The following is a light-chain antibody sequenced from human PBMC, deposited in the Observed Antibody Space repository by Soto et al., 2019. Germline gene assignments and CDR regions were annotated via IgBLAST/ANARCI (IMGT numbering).Light chain of an antibody. CDR3: QRCYSSPLT. CDR2: AAS. Sequence: ILLTHSPSTLSASVSHRVTISFLASQRINNWLAWYQHKPGKAPNLLIYAASSWQSGVPSRFSGSGSGTDFTLTISSLQPEDFAAYYCQRCYSSPLTFGGGTKVDI. J-gene: IGKJ4*01. V-gene: IGKV1-39*01. CDR1: QRINNW.